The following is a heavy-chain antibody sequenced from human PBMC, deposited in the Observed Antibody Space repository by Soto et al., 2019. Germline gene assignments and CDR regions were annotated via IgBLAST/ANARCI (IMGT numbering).Heavy chain of an antibody. J-gene: IGHJ4*02. CDR1: GFIFRSYG. CDR2: IAYDGADK. CDR3: AKGGGYCSIGSCRTDY. D-gene: IGHD2-15*01. Sequence: GGSLRLSCAASGFIFRSYGMHWVRQASGKGLEWVAAIAYDGADKYYLDSVKGRFTISRDNSKDTLHLQMNSLRVEDTAVYYCAKGGGYCSIGSCRTDYWGQGTLVTVSS. V-gene: IGHV3-30*18.